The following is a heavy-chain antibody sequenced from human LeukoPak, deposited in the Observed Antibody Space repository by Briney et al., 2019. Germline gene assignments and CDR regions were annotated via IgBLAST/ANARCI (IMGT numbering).Heavy chain of an antibody. D-gene: IGHD3-9*01. CDR2: ISNSSSYT. CDR3: ARVIGGIRYFDWYNWFDP. V-gene: IGHV3-11*05. CDR1: GFTFSDYY. J-gene: IGHJ5*02. Sequence: PGGSLRLSCAASGFTFSDYYKRWMRQAPGKGLEEVSYISNSSSYTNYADSVKGRFTISRDNAKNSLYLQMNSLRAEDTAVYYCARVIGGIRYFDWYNWFDPWGQGTLVTVSP.